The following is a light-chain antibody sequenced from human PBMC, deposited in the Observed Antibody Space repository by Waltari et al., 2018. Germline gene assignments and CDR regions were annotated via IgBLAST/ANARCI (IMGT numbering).Light chain of an antibody. CDR3: QQYYISPFT. Sequence: DIVMTQSPDSLAVSLGERATINCTSSQSILKGSNNYNYLAWYQRKPGKPPNLRFYWASTREAGVPDRLGGSGSGTDFTLTIRSLQAEDVAVYYCQQYYISPFTFGPGTKVDIK. CDR2: WAS. J-gene: IGKJ3*01. V-gene: IGKV4-1*01. CDR1: QSILKGSNNYNY.